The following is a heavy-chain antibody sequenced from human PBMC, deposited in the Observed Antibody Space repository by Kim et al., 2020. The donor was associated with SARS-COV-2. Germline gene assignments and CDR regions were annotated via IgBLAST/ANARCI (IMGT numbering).Heavy chain of an antibody. CDR2: IYYSGST. CDR3: ARGSGRGGWFDP. J-gene: IGHJ5*02. V-gene: IGHV4-31*03. D-gene: IGHD2-15*01. Sequence: SETLSLTCTVSGGSISSGGYYWGWISQHPGKGLEWIGYIYYSGSTYYNPSLKSRVTISVDTSKNQFSLKLSSVTAADTAVYYCARGSGRGGWFDPWGQGTLVTVSS. CDR1: GGSISSGGYY.